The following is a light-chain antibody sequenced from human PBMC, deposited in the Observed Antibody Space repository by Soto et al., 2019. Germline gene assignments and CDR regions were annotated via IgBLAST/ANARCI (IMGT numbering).Light chain of an antibody. V-gene: IGKV1-5*03. CDR1: QSISTW. J-gene: IGKJ1*01. CDR3: QQYNSYWT. Sequence: DIQMTQSPSTLSASVGDRVTITCRASQSISTWLPWYQQKPGKAPKLLIYKASSLESGGPSRFSGSGYGTEFNLSISSLQPDDFATYYCQQYNSYWTFGQGTKVEIK. CDR2: KAS.